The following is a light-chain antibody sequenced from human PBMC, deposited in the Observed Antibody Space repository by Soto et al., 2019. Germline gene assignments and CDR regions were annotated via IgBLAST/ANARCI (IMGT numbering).Light chain of an antibody. V-gene: IGLV2-23*02. Sequence: QSALTQPASVSGSPGQSITVSCIGTSGDIGTYNLVSWYQQYPGKAPKLIIFEVNKRPSGVSNRFSGSKSGNTASLTISGLQSEDEADYYCAAWDDSVRNDVFGTGTKLTVL. CDR1: SGDIGTYNL. CDR2: EVN. CDR3: AAWDDSVRNDV. J-gene: IGLJ1*01.